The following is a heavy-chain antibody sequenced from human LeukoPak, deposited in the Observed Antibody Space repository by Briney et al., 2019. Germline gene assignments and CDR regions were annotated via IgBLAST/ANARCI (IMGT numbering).Heavy chain of an antibody. CDR2: IRYDGSNK. D-gene: IGHD3-10*01. V-gene: IGHV3-30*02. J-gene: IGHJ6*03. CDR1: GFTFSNFG. CDR3: AKDLVRTYGSAVYYYYIDV. Sequence: GGSLRLSCAASGFTFSNFGMHWVRQAPGKGLEWVAFIRYDGSNKYYPDSVKGRFTISRDNSKNTLYLQMNSLRAEDAAVYYCAKDLVRTYGSAVYYYYIDVRGKGTTVTI.